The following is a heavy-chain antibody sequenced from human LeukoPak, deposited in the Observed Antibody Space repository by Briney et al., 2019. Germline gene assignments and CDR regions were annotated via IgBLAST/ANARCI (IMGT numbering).Heavy chain of an antibody. CDR3: ARAYCSSTSCYTIDY. D-gene: IGHD2-2*02. V-gene: IGHV1-18*01. Sequence: ASVKVSCKASGYTFTSYGISLVRQAPGQGLEWMGWISAYNGNTNYAQKLQGRVTMTTDTSTSTAYMELRSLRSDDTAVYYCARAYCSSTSCYTIDYWGQGTLVTVSS. CDR1: GYTFTSYG. J-gene: IGHJ4*02. CDR2: ISAYNGNT.